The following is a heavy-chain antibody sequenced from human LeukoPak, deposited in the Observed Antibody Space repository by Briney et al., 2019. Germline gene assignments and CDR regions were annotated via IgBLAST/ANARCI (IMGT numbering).Heavy chain of an antibody. Sequence: SETLSLTCTVSGGSISSYYWSWIQQPPGEGLEWIGYIYYSGSTNYNPSLKSRVTISVDTSKNQFSLKLSSVTAADTAVYYCASGIAVAGTDWYFDLWGRGTLVTVSS. D-gene: IGHD6-19*01. CDR2: IYYSGST. CDR3: ASGIAVAGTDWYFDL. J-gene: IGHJ2*01. V-gene: IGHV4-59*01. CDR1: GGSISSYY.